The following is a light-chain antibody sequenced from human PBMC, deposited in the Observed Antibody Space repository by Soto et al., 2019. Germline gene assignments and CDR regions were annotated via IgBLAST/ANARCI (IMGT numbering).Light chain of an antibody. CDR3: QQYDNLPYT. Sequence: DLQMPQSPSSLSASVGDRVPITCQASQDIRNYLNWYQQKPGKAPKLLIYDASNLETGVPSRFSGSGSGTDFTFTISSLQPEAIATYYWQQYDNLPYTFGNGTKLEIK. J-gene: IGKJ2*01. CDR2: DAS. V-gene: IGKV1-33*01. CDR1: QDIRNY.